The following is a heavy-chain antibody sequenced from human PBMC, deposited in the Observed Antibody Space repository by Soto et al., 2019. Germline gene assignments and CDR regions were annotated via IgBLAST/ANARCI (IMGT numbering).Heavy chain of an antibody. D-gene: IGHD1-20*01. CDR2: IIPIFGTA. V-gene: IGHV1-69*12. CDR3: ARLVTGTTINAFDI. J-gene: IGHJ3*02. Sequence: QVQLVQSGAEVKKPGSSVKVSCKASGGTFSSYAISWVRQAPGQGLEWMGGIIPIFGTANYAQKFQGRVTSTADESTSKAYMELSSLRSEDTAVYYCARLVTGTTINAFDIWGQGTMVTVSS. CDR1: GGTFSSYA.